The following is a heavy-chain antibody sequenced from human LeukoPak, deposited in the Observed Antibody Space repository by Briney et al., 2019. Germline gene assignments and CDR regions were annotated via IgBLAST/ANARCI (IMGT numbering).Heavy chain of an antibody. CDR1: GGSISSGGYY. Sequence: SQTLSLTCTVSGGSISSGGYYWSWIRQPPGKGLEWIGYIYHSGSTYYNPSLKSRVTISVDRSKNQFSLKLSSVTAADTAVYYCAREIKVGTFDYWGQGTLVTVSS. D-gene: IGHD4-23*01. CDR3: AREIKVGTFDY. V-gene: IGHV4-30-2*01. J-gene: IGHJ4*02. CDR2: IYHSGST.